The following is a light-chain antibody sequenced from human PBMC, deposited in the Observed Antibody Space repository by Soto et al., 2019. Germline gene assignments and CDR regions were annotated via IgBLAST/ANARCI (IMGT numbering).Light chain of an antibody. V-gene: IGLV1-44*01. CDR3: AAWDDSLTGVV. CDR1: SSNIGRYT. Sequence: QSVLTQPPSASGTPGQRVTISCSGSSSNIGRYTVNWYQQLPGAAPKLLIYINDQRPSGVPDRFSGSKSGTSASLAISGLQSEDEADYYCAAWDDSLTGVVFGGGTKLTVL. CDR2: IND. J-gene: IGLJ2*01.